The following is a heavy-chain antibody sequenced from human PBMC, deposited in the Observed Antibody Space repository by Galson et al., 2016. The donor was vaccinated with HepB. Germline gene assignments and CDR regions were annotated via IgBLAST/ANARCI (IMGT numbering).Heavy chain of an antibody. V-gene: IGHV1-69*13. D-gene: IGHD5-12*01. CDR3: ARVGSGYGIGYLDV. Sequence: SVKVSCRASGGSFGNYVIGWVRQAPGQGLEWIGGIIPVFGTTQYAQKFQGLVSITADESASTVNMEFSSLSSEDTAVYYCARVGSGYGIGYLDVWGQGTTVTVSS. CDR1: GGSFGNYV. J-gene: IGHJ6*02. CDR2: IIPVFGTT.